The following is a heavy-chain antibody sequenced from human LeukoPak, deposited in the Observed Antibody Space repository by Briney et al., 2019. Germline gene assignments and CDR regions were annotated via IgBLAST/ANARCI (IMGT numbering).Heavy chain of an antibody. CDR3: ARSYHEWFGDPPGDY. Sequence: GASVKVSCKASGYTFTGYYMHWVRQAPGQGLEWMGWINPNSGGTNYAQKFQGRVTMTRDTPISTAYMELSRLRSDDTAVYYCARSYHEWFGDPPGDYWGQGTLVTVSS. CDR1: GYTFTGYY. CDR2: INPNSGGT. D-gene: IGHD3-10*01. V-gene: IGHV1-2*02. J-gene: IGHJ4*02.